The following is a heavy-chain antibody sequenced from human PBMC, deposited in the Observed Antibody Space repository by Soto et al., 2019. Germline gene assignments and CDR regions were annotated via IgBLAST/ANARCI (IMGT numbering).Heavy chain of an antibody. Sequence: QVQLVQSRAEVKKPGASVKVSCKASGYTFTNYGINWVRQSPGQWLEWMGWISAYNGNTNYAQKVQGRVTMTTDTSTSTAYMELRSLRSDDTAVYDCLRAAGGITSPFNYWGQGTLVTVSS. J-gene: IGHJ4*02. CDR1: GYTFTNYG. V-gene: IGHV1-18*01. D-gene: IGHD3-16*01. CDR3: LRAAGGITSPFNY. CDR2: ISAYNGNT.